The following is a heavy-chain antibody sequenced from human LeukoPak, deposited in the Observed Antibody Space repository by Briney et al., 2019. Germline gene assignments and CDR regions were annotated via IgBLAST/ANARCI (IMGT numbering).Heavy chain of an antibody. CDR2: IYTSGST. D-gene: IGHD2-2*01. Sequence: PSQTLSLTCTVSGNSISSGDYYWSWIRQPAGKGLEWIGRIYTSGSTTYNPSLKSRVTISGDTSENQFSLRLTSVTAADTAVYYCARSPTKRVPEDYWGQGTLVTVSS. CDR1: GNSISSGDYY. CDR3: ARSPTKRVPEDY. V-gene: IGHV4-61*02. J-gene: IGHJ4*02.